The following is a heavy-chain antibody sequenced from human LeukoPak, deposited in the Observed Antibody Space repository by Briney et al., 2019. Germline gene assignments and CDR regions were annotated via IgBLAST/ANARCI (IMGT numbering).Heavy chain of an antibody. CDR3: ARDFAGTTSSDY. J-gene: IGHJ4*02. D-gene: IGHD1-7*01. V-gene: IGHV3-21*01. CDR2: ISSSSSYI. Sequence: GGSLRLSCAASGFSFHYYAMSWVRQAPGKGLEWVSSISSSSSYIYYADSVKGRFTISRDNAKNSLYLQMNSLRAEDTAVYYCARDFAGTTSSDYWGQGTLVTVSS. CDR1: GFSFHYYA.